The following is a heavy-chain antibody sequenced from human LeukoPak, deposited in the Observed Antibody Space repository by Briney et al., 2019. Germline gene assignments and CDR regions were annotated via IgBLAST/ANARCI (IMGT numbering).Heavy chain of an antibody. CDR3: AVRGGYCTSSSCPHEYFQH. CDR2: ISGSGGST. Sequence: PGGSLRLSCAASGFTFSSYAMSWVRQAPGKGLEWVSAISGSGGSTYYADSVKGRFTISRDNSKNTLYLQMNSLRAEDTAVYYCAVRGGYCTSSSCPHEYFQHLGQGTLVTVFS. V-gene: IGHV3-23*01. D-gene: IGHD2-2*01. J-gene: IGHJ1*01. CDR1: GFTFSSYA.